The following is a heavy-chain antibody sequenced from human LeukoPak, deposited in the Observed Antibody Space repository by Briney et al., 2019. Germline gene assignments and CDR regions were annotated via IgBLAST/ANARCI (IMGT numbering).Heavy chain of an antibody. CDR1: GFTFSNYA. CDR2: ISYDGSNK. D-gene: IGHD3-3*01. V-gene: IGHV3-30-3*01. Sequence: PGGSLRLSCAASGFTFSNYAMHWVRQAPGKGLEWVALISYDGSNKCYADSVKGRFTISRDTSKNTLYLQMNSLRGEDTAVYCGARGAPRNYDFWSGPFDYWGQGSLVTVSS. CDR3: ARGAPRNYDFWSGPFDY. J-gene: IGHJ4*02.